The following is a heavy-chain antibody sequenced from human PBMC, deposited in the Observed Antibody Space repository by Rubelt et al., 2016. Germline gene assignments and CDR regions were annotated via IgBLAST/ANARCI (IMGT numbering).Heavy chain of an antibody. CDR1: GGSFSGYY. CDR2: LHYSGST. V-gene: IGHV4-34*11. D-gene: IGHD4-17*01. CDR3: ARDYGDYVRYYYYGMDV. J-gene: IGHJ6*02. Sequence: QVQLQQWGAGLLKPSETLSLTCAVYGGSFSGYYWSWIRQPPGRGLEWIGYLHYSGSTNYNPSLRSRVTISEDTSKNQFSLKLGSVTAEDTAVYYCARDYGDYVRYYYYGMDVWGQGTTVTVSS.